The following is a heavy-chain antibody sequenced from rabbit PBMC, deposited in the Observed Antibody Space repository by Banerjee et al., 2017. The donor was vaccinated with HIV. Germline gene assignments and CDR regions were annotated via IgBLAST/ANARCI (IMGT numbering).Heavy chain of an antibody. CDR1: GFDFSSNA. Sequence: QEQLEESGGDLVKPGASLTLTCTASGFDFSSNAMCWVRQAPGKGPEWIACIYNSDGSTYYASWVNGRFTMSRSTSLNTVTLQMTSLTAAETAYYFCARDGFGTGPDYDLWGQGTLVTVS. CDR2: IYNSDGST. CDR3: ARDGFGTGPDYDL. J-gene: IGHJ6*01. D-gene: IGHD7-1*01. V-gene: IGHV1S47*01.